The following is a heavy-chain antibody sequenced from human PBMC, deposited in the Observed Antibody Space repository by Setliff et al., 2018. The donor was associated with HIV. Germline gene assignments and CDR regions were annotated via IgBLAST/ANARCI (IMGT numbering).Heavy chain of an antibody. V-gene: IGHV4-39*07. J-gene: IGHJ6*02. Sequence: SETLSLTCTVSGGSISSSSYYWGWIRQPPGKGLEWIGSIYYSGSTYYNPSLKSRVTISVDTSKNQFSLKLSSVTAAYTAVYYCARDLYSSGWYGLYYYGMDVSGQGTTVTVSS. CDR1: GGSISSSSYY. CDR3: ARDLYSSGWYGLYYYGMDV. CDR2: IYYSGST. D-gene: IGHD6-19*01.